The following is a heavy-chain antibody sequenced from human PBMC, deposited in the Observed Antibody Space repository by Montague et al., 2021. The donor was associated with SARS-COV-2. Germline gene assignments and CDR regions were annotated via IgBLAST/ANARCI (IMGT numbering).Heavy chain of an antibody. Sequence: SETLSLTCTVSGGSLNKHYWSWIRQAPGKELEWLGNIFYKGNTNYNVSLWGRVSMSLDTPQNQFSLRLTSLTAADTAVYYCARGSNSSGACDNWGQGTLVTVSS. J-gene: IGHJ4*02. CDR3: ARGSNSSGACDN. CDR2: IFYKGNT. D-gene: IGHD3-22*01. V-gene: IGHV4-59*11. CDR1: GGSLNKHY.